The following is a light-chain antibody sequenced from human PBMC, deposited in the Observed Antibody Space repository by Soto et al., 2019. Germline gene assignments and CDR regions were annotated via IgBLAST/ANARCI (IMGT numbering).Light chain of an antibody. CDR3: QSYDSSLSAHVV. V-gene: IGLV1-40*01. J-gene: IGLJ2*01. CDR2: GNS. Sequence: QSVLTQPPSVSGAPGQRVTISCTGSSSNIGAGYDVHWYQQLPGTAPKLLIYGNSNLPSGVPDRFAGSKSGTSASLAITGLQAEDEADYYCQSYDSSLSAHVVFGRGTKLTVL. CDR1: SSNIGAGYD.